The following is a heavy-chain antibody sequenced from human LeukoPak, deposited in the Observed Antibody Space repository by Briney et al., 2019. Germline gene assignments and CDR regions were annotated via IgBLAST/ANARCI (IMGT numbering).Heavy chain of an antibody. Sequence: SETLSLTCTVSGDSISSSYWSWIRQPPGKTLEWIGYIYYTGTTNYNPSLKSRVTMSIDTSKNQFSLNLNSVTAADTAVYYCTRGFYDSSGYSNCFDPWGQGTLVTVSS. D-gene: IGHD3-22*01. J-gene: IGHJ5*02. CDR3: TRGFYDSSGYSNCFDP. V-gene: IGHV4-59*01. CDR2: IYYTGTT. CDR1: GDSISSSY.